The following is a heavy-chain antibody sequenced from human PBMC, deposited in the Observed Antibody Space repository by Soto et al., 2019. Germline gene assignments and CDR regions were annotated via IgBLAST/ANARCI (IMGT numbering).Heavy chain of an antibody. CDR2: IHDSGST. D-gene: IGHD3-3*01. V-gene: IGHV4-59*01. J-gene: IGHJ3*02. CDR1: GGSISSYY. Sequence: QVQLQESGPGLVKPSETLSLTCTVSGGSISSYYWNWIRQFPGKGLEWIGYIHDSGSTTYNPSLKSRVTISVDTSENQFSLKLSSVTAADTAVYYCARDSSVGFWSAKGAFEIWGQGTKVTVSS. CDR3: ARDSSVGFWSAKGAFEI.